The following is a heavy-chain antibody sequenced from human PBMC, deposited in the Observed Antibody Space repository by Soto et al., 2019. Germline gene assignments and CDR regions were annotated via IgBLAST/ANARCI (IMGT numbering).Heavy chain of an antibody. CDR1: GFTFARYS. J-gene: IGHJ4*02. CDR2: ISSTTNYI. V-gene: IGHV3-21*06. CDR3: ARESEDLTSNFDY. Sequence: LRLSCAASGFTFARYSMNWVRQAPGKGLEWVSSISSTTNYIYYGDSMKGRFTISRDNAKNSLYLEMNSLRAEDTAVYYCARESEDLTSNFDYWGQGTLVTVSS.